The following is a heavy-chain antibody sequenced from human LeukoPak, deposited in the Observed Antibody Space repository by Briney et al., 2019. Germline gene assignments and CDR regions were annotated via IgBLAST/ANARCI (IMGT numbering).Heavy chain of an antibody. V-gene: IGHV3-13*01. CDR2: IGTAGDT. Sequence: GGSLRLSCAASGFTFSSYDMHWVRQATGKGLEWVSAIGTAGDTYYPGSVKGRFTISRDNSKNTLYLQMNSLRAEDTAVYYCAKDHYYDSSNYYYGRPNLFDYWGQGTLVTVSS. D-gene: IGHD3-22*01. CDR3: AKDHYYDSSNYYYGRPNLFDY. CDR1: GFTFSSYD. J-gene: IGHJ4*02.